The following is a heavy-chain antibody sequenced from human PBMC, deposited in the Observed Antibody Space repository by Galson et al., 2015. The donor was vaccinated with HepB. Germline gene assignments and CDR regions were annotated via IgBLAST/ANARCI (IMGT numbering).Heavy chain of an antibody. J-gene: IGHJ2*01. CDR1: GGSISSYY. D-gene: IGHD4-23*01. CDR3: ARDPGDYGGNSWYFDL. Sequence: TLSLTCTVSGGSISSYYWSWIRQPPGKGLEWIGYIYYSGSTNYNPSLKSRVTISVDTSKNQFSLKLSSVTAADTAVYYCARDPGDYGGNSWYFDLWGRGTLVTVSS. V-gene: IGHV4-59*01. CDR2: IYYSGST.